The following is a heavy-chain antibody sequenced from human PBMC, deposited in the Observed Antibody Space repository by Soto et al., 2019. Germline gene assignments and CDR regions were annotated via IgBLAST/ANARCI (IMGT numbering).Heavy chain of an antibody. Sequence: QVRLVQSGAEVKKSGSSVKVSRKAAGGSFSSYAISWVRQAPGQGLEWMGGIIPVFGTANYAQKFQGRVTITADESTSTVYMELSSLRSEDTATYYCARDLFSSSADLLAAAGPGGMDVWVKGTTVTVSS. CDR2: IIPVFGTA. CDR1: GGSFSSYA. D-gene: IGHD6-13*01. CDR3: ARDLFSSSADLLAAAGPGGMDV. J-gene: IGHJ6*04. V-gene: IGHV1-69*01.